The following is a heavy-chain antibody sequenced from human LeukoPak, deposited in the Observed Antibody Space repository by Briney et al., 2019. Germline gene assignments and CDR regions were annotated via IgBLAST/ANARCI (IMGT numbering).Heavy chain of an antibody. CDR1: GGTFSSYA. J-gene: IGHJ4*02. Sequence: ASVKVSCKASGGTFSSYAISWVRQAPGQGLEWMGGIIPIFGTANYAQKFQGRVTIIADESTSTAYMELSSLRSEDTAVYYCARERGSGWYRGIDYWGQGTLVTVSS. V-gene: IGHV1-69*13. D-gene: IGHD6-19*01. CDR2: IIPIFGTA. CDR3: ARERGSGWYRGIDY.